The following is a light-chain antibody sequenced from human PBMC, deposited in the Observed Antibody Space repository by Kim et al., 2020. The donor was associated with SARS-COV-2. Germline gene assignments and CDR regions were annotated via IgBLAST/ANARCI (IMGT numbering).Light chain of an antibody. Sequence: SVSLGEGATLSCRAVQSVGSHLAWYHHKPGQAPSLLIYETSTRAPGIPARFSGSGSGTEFTLTISSLQSEDFAIYYCQQYDKWRTFGQGTKVDIK. CDR3: QQYDKWRT. V-gene: IGKV3-15*01. CDR1: QSVGSH. CDR2: ETS. J-gene: IGKJ1*01.